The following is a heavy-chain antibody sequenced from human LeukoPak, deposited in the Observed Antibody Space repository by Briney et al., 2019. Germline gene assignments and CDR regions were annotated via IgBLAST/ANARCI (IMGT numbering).Heavy chain of an antibody. D-gene: IGHD2/OR15-2a*01. CDR1: GVTLSSYA. CDR3: AKDSPYGGSFYYIDY. CDR2: ISSSGSGANI. J-gene: IGHJ4*02. V-gene: IGHV3-23*01. Sequence: GGSLRLSCEASGVTLSSYAMSWARQAPGKGLEWVSGISSSGSGANIYYADSVKGRFTISRDNFKNTLYLQMNSLRAEDTAVYYCAKDSPYGGSFYYIDYWGQGTLVTVSS.